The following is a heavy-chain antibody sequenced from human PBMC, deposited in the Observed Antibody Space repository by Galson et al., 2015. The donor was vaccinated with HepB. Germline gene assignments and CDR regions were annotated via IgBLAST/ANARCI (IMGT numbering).Heavy chain of an antibody. J-gene: IGHJ4*02. Sequence: SVKVSCKASGYTFTSYYMHWVRQAPGQGLEWMGIINPSGGSTSYAQKFQGRVTMTRDTSTSTVYMELSSLRSEDTAVYYCARGEDLSLEFLPYHKDDSSGYYIWGQGTLVTVSS. D-gene: IGHD3-22*01. CDR1: GYTFTSYY. V-gene: IGHV1-46*03. CDR2: INPSGGST. CDR3: ARGEDLSLEFLPYHKDDSSGYYI.